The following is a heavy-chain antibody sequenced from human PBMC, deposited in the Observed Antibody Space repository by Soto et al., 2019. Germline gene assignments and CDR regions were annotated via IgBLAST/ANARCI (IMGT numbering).Heavy chain of an antibody. Sequence: VGSLRLSCAASGFTFSSYAMSWVRQAPGKGLEWVSAISGSGGSTYYADSVKGRFTISRDNSKNTLYLQMNSLRAEDTAVYYCAKDPDTYGIYYYYGMDVWGQGTTVTVSS. CDR2: ISGSGGST. D-gene: IGHD4-17*01. CDR3: AKDPDTYGIYYYYGMDV. CDR1: GFTFSSYA. J-gene: IGHJ6*02. V-gene: IGHV3-23*01.